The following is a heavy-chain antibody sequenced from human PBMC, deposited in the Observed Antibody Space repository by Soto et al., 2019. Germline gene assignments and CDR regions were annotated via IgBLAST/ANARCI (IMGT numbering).Heavy chain of an antibody. Sequence: PGGSLRLSCAASGIAFNSHTMYWVRQPPGKGLEWVSYISSDGSRTQYADSVKGRFTISRDNARNSLSLQMNGLRDEDTAIYYCARAAWFPYLSFYWGQGALVTVSS. D-gene: IGHD3-10*01. CDR2: ISSDGSRT. J-gene: IGHJ4*02. CDR3: ARAAWFPYLSFY. CDR1: GIAFNSHT. V-gene: IGHV3-48*02.